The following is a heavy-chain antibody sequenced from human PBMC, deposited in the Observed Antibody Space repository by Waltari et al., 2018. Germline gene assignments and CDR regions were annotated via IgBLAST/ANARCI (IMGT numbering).Heavy chain of an antibody. J-gene: IGHJ5*02. CDR1: GFTCSNSW. Sequence: VQLVESAGGLVQPGGSLRLSCAASGFTCSNSWMHWVRQAPGEGLEWVANIKTDGSESHYVDSVQGRFTVSRDNTQNLLDLQMNTLRVDDTAVYYCSLSLNTWGQGTLVTVSP. CDR3: SLSLNT. CDR2: IKTDGSES. V-gene: IGHV3-7*01.